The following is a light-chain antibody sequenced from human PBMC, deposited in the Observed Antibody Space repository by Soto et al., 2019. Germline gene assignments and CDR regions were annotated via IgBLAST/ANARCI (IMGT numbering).Light chain of an antibody. CDR1: QSVSSSY. V-gene: IGKV3-20*01. CDR2: GAS. Sequence: EIVLTQSPGTLSLSPGERATLSCRASQSVSSSYLAWYQQKPGQAPRLLIYGASSRATGIPDRFSGRGFGTDFTLVVSRLEPEDFAVYYCQQYGSSPFTFGQGTRLEIK. CDR3: QQYGSSPFT. J-gene: IGKJ5*01.